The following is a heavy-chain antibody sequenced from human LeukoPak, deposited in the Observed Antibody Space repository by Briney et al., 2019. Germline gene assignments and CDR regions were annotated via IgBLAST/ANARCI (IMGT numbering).Heavy chain of an antibody. V-gene: IGHV3-23*01. Sequence: GGSLRLSCAASGFTFSSYAMSWVRQAPGKGLEWVSAISGSGGSTYYADTVKGRFTISRDNSKNTLYLQMNSLRAEDTAVYYCANGALDFWSGSRYFDYWGQGTLVTVSS. CDR2: ISGSGGST. CDR3: ANGALDFWSGSRYFDY. D-gene: IGHD3-3*01. CDR1: GFTFSSYA. J-gene: IGHJ4*02.